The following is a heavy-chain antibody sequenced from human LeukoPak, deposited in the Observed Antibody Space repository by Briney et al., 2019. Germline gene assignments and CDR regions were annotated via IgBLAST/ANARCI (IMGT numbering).Heavy chain of an antibody. D-gene: IGHD3-16*01. Sequence: GGSLRLSCAAPGFTFSSYWMSWVRQAPGKGLEWVANIKQDGSEKYYVDSVKGRFTISRDNAKNSLYLQMNSLRAEDTAVYYCARKGGPVTWYNWFDPWGQGTLVTVSS. J-gene: IGHJ5*02. CDR1: GFTFSSYW. CDR3: ARKGGPVTWYNWFDP. CDR2: IKQDGSEK. V-gene: IGHV3-7*01.